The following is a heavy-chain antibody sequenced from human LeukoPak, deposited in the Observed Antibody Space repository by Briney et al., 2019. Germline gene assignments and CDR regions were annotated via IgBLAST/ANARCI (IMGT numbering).Heavy chain of an antibody. D-gene: IGHD1-26*01. J-gene: IGHJ4*02. CDR2: FDPEDGET. Sequence: ASVEVSCKVSGYTLTELSMHWVRQAPGKGLEWMGGFDPEDGETIYAQKFQGRVTMTEDTSTDTAYMELSSLRSEDTAVYYCATDTLVGAKNFDYWGQGTLVTVSS. CDR3: ATDTLVGAKNFDY. CDR1: GYTLTELS. V-gene: IGHV1-24*01.